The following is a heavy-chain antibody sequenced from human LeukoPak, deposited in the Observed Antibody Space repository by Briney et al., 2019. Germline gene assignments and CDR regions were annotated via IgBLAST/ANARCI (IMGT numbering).Heavy chain of an antibody. CDR1: GFTFSRYW. V-gene: IGHV3-7*03. CDR3: VSGGDSGY. CDR2: IKHDGSEE. D-gene: IGHD2-21*02. Sequence: GGSLRLSCAASGFTFSRYWMSWVRQAPGKGPEWVANIKHDGSEEYYVDSVKGRFTISKDNAKNSLYLQMNTLRAGDTGVYFCVSGGDSGYWGQGTLVTVSS. J-gene: IGHJ4*02.